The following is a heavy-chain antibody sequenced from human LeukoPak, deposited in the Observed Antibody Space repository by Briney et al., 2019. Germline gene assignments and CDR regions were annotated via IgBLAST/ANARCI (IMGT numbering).Heavy chain of an antibody. CDR2: ISYDGTDK. CDR3: AKWLYGSGSYFSGLDY. V-gene: IGHV3-30*18. D-gene: IGHD3-10*01. J-gene: IGHJ4*02. CDR1: RFTFSRYG. Sequence: GGSLKLSCAASRFTFSRYGVHWVRQAPGKGLEWVAVISYDGTDKYYADSVKGRFTIPRDNSKNTLYLQMNNLRTDDTAVYYCAKWLYGSGSYFSGLDYWGQGTRVTVSS.